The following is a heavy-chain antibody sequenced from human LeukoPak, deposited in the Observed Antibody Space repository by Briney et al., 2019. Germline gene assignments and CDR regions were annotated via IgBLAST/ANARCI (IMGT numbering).Heavy chain of an antibody. V-gene: IGHV1-2*06. J-gene: IGHJ3*02. CDR2: INPNSGGT. D-gene: IGHD4-17*01. CDR1: GYTFTGYY. CDR3: ARWDGDYGAFGI. Sequence: GASVKVSCKASGYTFTGYYMHWVRQAPGQRLEWMGRINPNSGGTNYAQKFQGRVTMTRDTSISTAYMELSRLRSDDTAVYYCARWDGDYGAFGIWGQGTLVTVSS.